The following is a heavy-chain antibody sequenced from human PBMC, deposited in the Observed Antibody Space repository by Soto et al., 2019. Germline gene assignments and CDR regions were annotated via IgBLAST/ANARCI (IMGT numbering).Heavy chain of an antibody. V-gene: IGHV4-38-2*01. D-gene: IGHD6-13*01. CDR1: GSSITITHY. J-gene: IGHJ4*02. Sequence: SETLSLTCAVSGSSITITHYRGWIRQPPGKGLEWIGSIHHSGSVFESGSTHYNPSFKSRVTISADTSKNQFSLKLTSVTAADTAVYYCARNSSSSYFDYWGRGTLVTVSS. CDR3: ARNSSSSYFDY. CDR2: IHHSGSVFESGST.